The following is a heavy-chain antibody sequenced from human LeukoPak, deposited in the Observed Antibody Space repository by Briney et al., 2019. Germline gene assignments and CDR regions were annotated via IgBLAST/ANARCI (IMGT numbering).Heavy chain of an antibody. CDR3: ARVDNWNYEDY. V-gene: IGHV1-8*03. J-gene: IGHJ4*02. Sequence: ASVTVSYQASGYTFTSYDINWVRQATGQGIEWMGWMIPKSGNTGYAQKFQGRDTSTRNTSISTAYMELSSLRSEDTAVYYCARVDNWNYEDYWGQGTLVTVSS. CDR1: GYTFTSYD. CDR2: MIPKSGNT. D-gene: IGHD1-7*01.